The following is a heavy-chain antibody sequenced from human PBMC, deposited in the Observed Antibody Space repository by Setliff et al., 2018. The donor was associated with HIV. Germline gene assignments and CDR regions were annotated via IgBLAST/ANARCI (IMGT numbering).Heavy chain of an antibody. D-gene: IGHD3-3*01. J-gene: IGHJ5*02. CDR1: GGSISSGNYY. CDR2: ISTSGRT. CDR3: ARAVGGFTVFAVPRGGFDP. V-gene: IGHV4-61*09. Sequence: SETLSLTCTVSGGSISSGNYYWSWIRQPAGKGLEWIGHISTSGRTNYNPSLMSRLTISVDTSKNQFSLKLSSVTAADTAVYHCARAVGGFTVFAVPRGGFDPWGQGTLVTVSS.